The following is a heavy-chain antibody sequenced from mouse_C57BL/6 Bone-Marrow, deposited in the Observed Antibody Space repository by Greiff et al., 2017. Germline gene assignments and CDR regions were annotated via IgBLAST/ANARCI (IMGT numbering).Heavy chain of an antibody. V-gene: IGHV1-69*01. CDR3: ARWDYGSSLDY. CDR1: GYTFTSYW. J-gene: IGHJ2*01. CDR2: IDPSDSYT. D-gene: IGHD1-1*01. Sequence: QVQLKQPGAELVMPGASVKLSCKASGYTFTSYWMHWVKQRPGQGLEWIGEIDPSDSYTNYNQKFKGKSTLTVDKSSSTAYMQLSSLTSEDSAVYYCARWDYGSSLDYWGQGTTLTVSS.